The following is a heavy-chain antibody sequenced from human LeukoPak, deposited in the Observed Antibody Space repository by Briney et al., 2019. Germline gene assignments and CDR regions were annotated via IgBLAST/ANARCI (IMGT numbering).Heavy chain of an antibody. D-gene: IGHD1-26*01. V-gene: IGHV3-23*01. J-gene: IGHJ4*02. CDR3: AKLLVGNDYFHH. CDR1: GFTFNTYA. CDR2: VSGGGGDT. Sequence: GGSLRLSCAASGFTFNTYAMTWVRQAPGKGLEWVAVVSGGGGDTKYADSVKGRLTISRDNSQSTLYLQMGSLRPEDTATYYCAKLLVGNDYFHHWGQGTLVTVSS.